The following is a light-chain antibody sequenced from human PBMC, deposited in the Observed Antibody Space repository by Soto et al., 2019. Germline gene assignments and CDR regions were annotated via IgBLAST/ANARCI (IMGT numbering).Light chain of an antibody. J-gene: IGKJ3*01. Sequence: DIQMTQSPSSLSASVGDRVTITCRASQSISSYLNWYQQKPGKAPKLLIYAASSLQSGVPSRFSGSGSGTDFTLTISSLHPEDFATYYCQQSYSTLGFTFGPGTKVDIK. CDR2: AAS. CDR3: QQSYSTLGFT. V-gene: IGKV1-39*01. CDR1: QSISSY.